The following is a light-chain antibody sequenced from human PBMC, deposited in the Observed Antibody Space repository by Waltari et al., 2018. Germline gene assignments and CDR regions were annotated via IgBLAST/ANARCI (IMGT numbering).Light chain of an antibody. CDR1: AGAVTGSHY. V-gene: IGLV7-46*01. J-gene: IGLJ2*01. Sequence: QAVVTQEPSLTVSPGGTVTLTCGSSAGAVTGSHYPYWFQQKPGQAPRTLIYNTSNKLPWTPALFSGSLLGGKAALTLSGAQPEDEAEYYCWLHYSGAVLFGGGTRLTVL. CDR3: WLHYSGAVL. CDR2: NTS.